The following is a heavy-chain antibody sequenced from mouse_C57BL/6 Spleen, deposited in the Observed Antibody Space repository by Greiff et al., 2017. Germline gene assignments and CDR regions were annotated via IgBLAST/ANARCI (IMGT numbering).Heavy chain of an antibody. D-gene: IGHD3-2*01. CDR3: ALDSSATGFAY. CDR2: IYPGGGYT. CDR1: GYTFTNYW. V-gene: IGHV1-63*01. J-gene: IGHJ3*01. Sequence: QVQLQQSGAELVRPGTSVKMSCKASGYTFTNYWIGWAKQRPGHGLEWIGDIYPGGGYTNYNEKFKGKATLTADKSSSTAYMQFSSLTSEDSAIYYCALDSSATGFAYWGQGTLVTVSA.